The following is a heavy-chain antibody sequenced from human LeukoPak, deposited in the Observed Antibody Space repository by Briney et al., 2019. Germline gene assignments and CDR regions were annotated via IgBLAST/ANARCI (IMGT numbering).Heavy chain of an antibody. V-gene: IGHV1-18*01. Sequence: GASVKVSCKASGYTFTSYGISWVRQAPGQGLEWMGWISAYNGNTSYAQKLQGRVTMTTDTSTTTAYMELGTLRSDDTAVYYCARDGSSTWAYSSIWYSNWFDPWGQGTLVTVSS. D-gene: IGHD6-13*01. CDR3: ARDGSSTWAYSSIWYSNWFDP. CDR1: GYTFTSYG. CDR2: ISAYNGNT. J-gene: IGHJ5*02.